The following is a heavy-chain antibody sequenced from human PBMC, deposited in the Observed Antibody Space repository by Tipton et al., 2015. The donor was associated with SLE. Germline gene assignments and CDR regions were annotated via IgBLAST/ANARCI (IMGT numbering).Heavy chain of an antibody. J-gene: IGHJ3*02. V-gene: IGHV4-59*08. CDR1: GGSIRSYY. CDR2: IYHSGSTNSGST. Sequence: TLSLTCTVSGGSIRSYYWSWIRQTPEKGLEWIASIYHSGSTNSGSTKYNPSLKSRVTISVDTSKNQFSLKLTSVTAADTAVYYCARRMVQGGDALDIWGLGTLVTVSS. D-gene: IGHD3-10*01. CDR3: ARRMVQGGDALDI.